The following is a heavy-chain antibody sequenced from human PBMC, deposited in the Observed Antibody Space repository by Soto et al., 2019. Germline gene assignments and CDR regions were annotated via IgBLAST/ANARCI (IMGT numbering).Heavy chain of an antibody. CDR3: AGRILAAAGPYYYYGMDV. D-gene: IGHD6-13*01. V-gene: IGHV1-18*01. Sequence: ASVKVSCKASGYTFTSYGISWVRQAPGQGLEWMGWISAYNGKTNYAQKLQGRVTMTTDTSTSTAYMELRSLRSEDTAVYYCAGRILAAAGPYYYYGMDVWGQGTTVTVSS. CDR1: GYTFTSYG. CDR2: ISAYNGKT. J-gene: IGHJ6*02.